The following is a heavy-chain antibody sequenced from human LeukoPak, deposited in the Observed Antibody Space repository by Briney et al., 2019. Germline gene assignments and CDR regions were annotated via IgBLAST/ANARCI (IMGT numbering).Heavy chain of an antibody. Sequence: SETLSLTCGVYGGSISGDYWGWIRQPPGKGLEWIAEIHHSGSANYNPSLKSRVTISVDTSKNQFSLKLSSVTAADTAVYYCARSHGYCSGGSCYSSPYYFDYWGQGTLVTVSS. CDR2: IHHSGSA. CDR3: ARSHGYCSGGSCYSSPYYFDY. D-gene: IGHD2-15*01. J-gene: IGHJ4*02. V-gene: IGHV4-34*01. CDR1: GGSISGDY.